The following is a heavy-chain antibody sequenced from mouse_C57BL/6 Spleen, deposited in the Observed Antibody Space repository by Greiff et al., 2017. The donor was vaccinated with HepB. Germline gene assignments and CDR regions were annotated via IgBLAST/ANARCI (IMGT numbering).Heavy chain of an antibody. D-gene: IGHD4-1*01. J-gene: IGHJ3*01. CDR2: IDPSDSYT. V-gene: IGHV1-69*01. CDR3: ARGNWDWFAY. Sequence: QVQLQQPGAELVMPGASVKLSCKASGYTFTSYWMPWVKQRPGQGLEWIGEIDPSDSYTNYNQKFKGKSTLTVDKSSSTAYMQLSSLTSEDSAVYDCARGNWDWFAYWGQGTLVTVSA. CDR1: GYTFTSYW.